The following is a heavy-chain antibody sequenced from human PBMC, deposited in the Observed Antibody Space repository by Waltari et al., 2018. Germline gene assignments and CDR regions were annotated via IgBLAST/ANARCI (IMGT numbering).Heavy chain of an antibody. Sequence: EVQLVEYGGGLVQPGGSLRLSCGASGFTFSRYWMSWVRQTPGKGLEWVANINYDGSQKYYVDSVKGRFTISRDNAKNSVYLQMDSLRVEDTAVYYCAKSRGFEYWGQGTLITVSS. CDR1: GFTFSRYW. J-gene: IGHJ4*02. V-gene: IGHV3-7*01. CDR2: INYDGSQK. CDR3: AKSRGFEY. D-gene: IGHD2-2*01.